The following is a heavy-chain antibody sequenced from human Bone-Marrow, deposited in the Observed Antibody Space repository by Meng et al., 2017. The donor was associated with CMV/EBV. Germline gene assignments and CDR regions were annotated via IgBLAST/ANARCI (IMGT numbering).Heavy chain of an antibody. J-gene: IGHJ5*02. V-gene: IGHV1-8*03. CDR3: ARGPAADSHNWFDP. CDR2: MNPNSGNT. D-gene: IGHD2-2*01. Sequence: ASVKVSCKASGYTFTGYYMHWVRQAPGQGLEWMGWMNPNSGNTGYAQKFQGRVTITRNTSISTAYMELSSLRSEDTAVYYCARGPAADSHNWFDPWGQGTLVTASS. CDR1: GYTFTGYY.